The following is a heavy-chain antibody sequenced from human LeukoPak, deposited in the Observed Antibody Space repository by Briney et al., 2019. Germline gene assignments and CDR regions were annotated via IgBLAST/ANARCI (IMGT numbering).Heavy chain of an antibody. D-gene: IGHD4-17*01. CDR3: ARDRAPKTVTSEVDAFDI. J-gene: IGHJ4*02. CDR2: INAGDGNT. V-gene: IGHV1-3*03. CDR1: EYTFSSYA. Sequence: ASVKVSCRASEYTFSSYAIHWVRQAPGQGLEWMGWINAGDGNTKYSQEFQGRLTITRDTSASTVYMELSSLTSEDMAVYYCARDRAPKTVTSEVDAFDIRGQGTLVTVSS.